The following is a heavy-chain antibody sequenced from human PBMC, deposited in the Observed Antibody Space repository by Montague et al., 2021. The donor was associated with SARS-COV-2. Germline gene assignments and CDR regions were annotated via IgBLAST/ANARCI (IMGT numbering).Heavy chain of an antibody. J-gene: IGHJ4*02. V-gene: IGHV4-34*01. D-gene: IGHD2-2*03. CDR3: ARGTPGY. CDR2: INQGGST. CDR1: GGSFSDYH. Sequence: SETLSLTCAVYGGSFSDYHWSWIRQPPGGGREWMGRINQGGSTKYNPSLKSRVTISIDTSKNQFSLKLSSVPAADTAVYYCARGTPGYWGQGTLVTVSS.